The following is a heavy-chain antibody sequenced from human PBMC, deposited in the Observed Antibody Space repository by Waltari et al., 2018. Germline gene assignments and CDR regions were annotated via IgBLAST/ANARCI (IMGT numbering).Heavy chain of an antibody. J-gene: IGHJ3*02. CDR3: ARDFSYSGSSDAFDI. CDR1: GGSISSYY. CDR2: IYTSGST. D-gene: IGHD1-26*01. Sequence: QVQLQESGPGLVKPSETLSLTCTVSGGSISSYYWSWIRQPAGKGLEWIGRIYTSGSTNYNPSLKSRVTMSVDTSKNQFSLKLSSVTAADTAVYYCARDFSYSGSSDAFDIWGQGTMVTVSS. V-gene: IGHV4-4*07.